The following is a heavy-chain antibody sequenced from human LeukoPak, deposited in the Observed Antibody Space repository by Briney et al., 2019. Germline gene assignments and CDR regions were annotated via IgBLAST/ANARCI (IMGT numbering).Heavy chain of an antibody. CDR3: AIVSSGPQ. CDR2: IKQDGSEK. Sequence: PGGSLRLSCVASGFSFNTYWMTWVRQAPGKGLEWVANIKQDGSEKYYVDSTKDRLNISRDNAKNSLYLQLNSLRVDDTAVYYCAIVSSGPQWGQGTLVTVSS. D-gene: IGHD6-19*01. J-gene: IGHJ4*02. V-gene: IGHV3-7*01. CDR1: GFSFNTYW.